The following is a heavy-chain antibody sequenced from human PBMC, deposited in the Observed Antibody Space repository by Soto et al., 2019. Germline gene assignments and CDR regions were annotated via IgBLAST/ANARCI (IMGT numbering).Heavy chain of an antibody. CDR1: AGSVSSGRYY. CDR3: AIMDPDRYYYGLDV. D-gene: IGHD3-10*01. J-gene: IGHJ6*02. Sequence: SETLSLTCTVSAGSVSSGRYYWNWIRQSPEKGLEWIGYIYYSGSTNYNPSLKSRVSISADTSKNQFSLKLSSVTAADTAVYFCAIMDPDRYYYGLDVWGQGTTVT. V-gene: IGHV4-61*01. CDR2: IYYSGST.